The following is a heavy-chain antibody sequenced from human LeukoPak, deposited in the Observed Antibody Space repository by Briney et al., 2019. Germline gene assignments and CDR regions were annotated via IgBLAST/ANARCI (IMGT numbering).Heavy chain of an antibody. D-gene: IGHD6-13*01. J-gene: IGHJ5*02. CDR2: ISGSGYST. Sequence: GGSLRLSCAASGFTFSSYAMTWVRQAPGKGLEWVSSISGSGYSTYYADSVKGRFTISRDNSKNTLYLQMNSLRGEDTAVYYCAKGVGIEGAGHFDPWGQGTVVTVSS. CDR1: GFTFSSYA. CDR3: AKGVGIEGAGHFDP. V-gene: IGHV3-23*01.